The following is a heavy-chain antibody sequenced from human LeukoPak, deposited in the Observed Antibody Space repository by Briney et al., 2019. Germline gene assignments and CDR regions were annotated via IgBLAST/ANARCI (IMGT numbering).Heavy chain of an antibody. Sequence: GASVKVSCKASGYTFTGYYMHWVRQAPGQGLEWMGWINPNSGGTNYAQKFQGRVTMTRDTSISTAYMELSRLRSDDTAVYYCARMFWVSSSWYDYWGQGTLVTVSS. CDR3: ARMFWVSSSWYDY. V-gene: IGHV1-2*02. J-gene: IGHJ4*02. D-gene: IGHD6-13*01. CDR1: GYTFTGYY. CDR2: INPNSGGT.